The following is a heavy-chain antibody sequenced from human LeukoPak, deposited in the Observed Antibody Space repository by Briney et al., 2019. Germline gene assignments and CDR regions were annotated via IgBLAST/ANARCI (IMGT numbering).Heavy chain of an antibody. V-gene: IGHV4-38-2*02. CDR1: NFTISDGYY. D-gene: IGHD5-18*01. CDR2: IYHSGRL. Sequence: SETLSLTCTVSNFTISDGYYWGWIRQSPGKGLEWIGSIYHSGRLYDNPSLKSRVTISVDTPKNQLSLKLKSVTAADTAVYYCARDLGTALVTGDYWGQGTLVTVSP. CDR3: ARDLGTALVTGDY. J-gene: IGHJ4*02.